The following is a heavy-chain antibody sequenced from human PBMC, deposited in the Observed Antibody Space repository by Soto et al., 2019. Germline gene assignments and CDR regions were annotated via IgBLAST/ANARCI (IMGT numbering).Heavy chain of an antibody. D-gene: IGHD6-13*01. Sequence: TLSLTCTVSGGSISSYYWSWIRQPPGKGLEWLALIYWDDDKRYSPSLKSRLTITKDTSKNQVVLTMTNMDPVDTATYYCAHRYSSSWFYWGQGTLVTVSS. CDR1: GGSISSYYW. CDR3: AHRYSSSWFY. J-gene: IGHJ4*02. V-gene: IGHV2-5*08. CDR2: IYWDDDK.